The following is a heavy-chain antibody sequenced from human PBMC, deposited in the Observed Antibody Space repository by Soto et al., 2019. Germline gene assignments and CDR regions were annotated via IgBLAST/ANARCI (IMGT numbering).Heavy chain of an antibody. V-gene: IGHV1-2*02. D-gene: IGHD2-2*01. Sequence: QVQLVQSGAEVKKPGASVKVSCKASGYTFTDYYMHWVRQAPGQGLEWMGWINPNSGGTNYAQKFQGRVTMTRVTSISTAYMELSSLRSDDTALYHCAKDPNIVVVPAATGGMDVWGQGTTVTVSS. J-gene: IGHJ6*02. CDR3: AKDPNIVVVPAATGGMDV. CDR2: INPNSGGT. CDR1: GYTFTDYY.